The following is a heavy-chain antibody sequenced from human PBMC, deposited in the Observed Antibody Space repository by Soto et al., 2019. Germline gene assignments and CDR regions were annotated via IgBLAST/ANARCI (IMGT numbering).Heavy chain of an antibody. D-gene: IGHD1-26*01. V-gene: IGHV3-30*18. J-gene: IGHJ4*02. CDR3: AKESNKLPTYYFDY. CDR2: ISYDGSNK. Sequence: GESLKISCAASGFTFSSYGMHWVRQAPGKGLEWVAVISYDGSNKYYADSVKGRFTISRDNSKNTLYLQMNSLRAEDTAVYYCAKESNKLPTYYFDYWGQGTLVTVSS. CDR1: GFTFSSYG.